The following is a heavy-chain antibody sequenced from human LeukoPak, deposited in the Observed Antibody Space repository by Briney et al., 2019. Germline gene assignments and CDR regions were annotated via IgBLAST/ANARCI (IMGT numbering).Heavy chain of an antibody. D-gene: IGHD3-22*01. CDR2: ISWDSGSV. CDR1: GFTFDDYA. J-gene: IGHJ4*02. V-gene: IGHV3-9*01. Sequence: GRSLRLSCAASGFTFDDYAMHWVRQAPGKGLEWVSAISWDSGSVDSADSVKGRFTISRDNARNSLYLQTNSLRAEDTALYYCAKGNSYDSSGLPFDYWGQGTLVTVSS. CDR3: AKGNSYDSSGLPFDY.